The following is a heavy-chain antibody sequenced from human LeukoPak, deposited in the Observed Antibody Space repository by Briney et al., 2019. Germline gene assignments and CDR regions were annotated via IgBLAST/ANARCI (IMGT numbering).Heavy chain of an antibody. J-gene: IGHJ5*02. V-gene: IGHV1-2*02. CDR2: INPNSGGT. CDR3: ARERSSTSCYTS. Sequence: GASVKVSCKASGYTFTGYYMHWVRQAPGQGLEWMGWINPNSGGTNYAQKFQGRFTMTRDTSISTAYMELSRLRSDDTAVYYCARERSSTSCYTSWGQGTLVTVSS. CDR1: GYTFTGYY. D-gene: IGHD2-2*02.